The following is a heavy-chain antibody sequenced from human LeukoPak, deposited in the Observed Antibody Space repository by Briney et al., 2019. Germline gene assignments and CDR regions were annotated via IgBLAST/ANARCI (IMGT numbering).Heavy chain of an antibody. Sequence: GGSLRLSCAASGFTFSSYAMSWVRQAPGKGLEWVSAISGSGGSTYYADSVKGRFTISRDNSKNTLYLQMNSLRAEDTAVYYCARVGYDILTGYYTYYYYGMDVWGQGTTVTVSS. D-gene: IGHD3-9*01. J-gene: IGHJ6*02. CDR3: ARVGYDILTGYYTYYYYGMDV. CDR1: GFTFSSYA. V-gene: IGHV3-23*01. CDR2: ISGSGGST.